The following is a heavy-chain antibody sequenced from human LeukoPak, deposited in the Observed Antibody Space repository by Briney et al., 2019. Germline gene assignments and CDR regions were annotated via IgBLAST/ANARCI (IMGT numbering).Heavy chain of an antibody. D-gene: IGHD2-8*01. CDR1: GGTFSSYA. Sequence: GVSVKVSCKASGGTFSSYAISWVRQAPGQGLEWMGGIIPIFGTANYAQKFQGRVTITADESTSTAYMELSSLRSEDTAVYDCARGGDIVLMVYAIGWFDPWGQGTLVTVSS. V-gene: IGHV1-69*13. CDR3: ARGGDIVLMVYAIGWFDP. J-gene: IGHJ5*02. CDR2: IIPIFGTA.